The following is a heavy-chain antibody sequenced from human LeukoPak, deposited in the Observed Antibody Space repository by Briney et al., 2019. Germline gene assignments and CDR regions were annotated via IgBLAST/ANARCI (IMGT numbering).Heavy chain of an antibody. CDR1: GGPISRYY. J-gene: IGHJ6*03. CDR3: ARDKKVATPYYWYSMDV. V-gene: IGHV4-59*01. D-gene: IGHD5-12*01. CDR2: IYYSGST. Sequence: SETLSLTCTVSGGPISRYYWSWILQPPGKGLEWIGYIYYSGSTNYNPSLKSRVTISVDTSKNQFSLKLSSVTAADTSVYCCARDKKVATPYYWYSMDVWGKGTTVTVSS.